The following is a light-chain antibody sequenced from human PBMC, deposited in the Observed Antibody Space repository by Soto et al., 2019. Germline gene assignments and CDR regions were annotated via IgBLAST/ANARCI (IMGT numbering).Light chain of an antibody. J-gene: IGKJ5*01. V-gene: IGKV3-15*01. CDR3: QQYNNSPIT. CDR2: GAS. Sequence: EIVMTQSPATLSVSPGERATLFCRASQSVSSNLAWYQQKPGQAPRLLIYGASTRATGIPARFSGSGSGTEFTLTISSLQSEDFAVYYCQQYNNSPITFGQGTRLEIK. CDR1: QSVSSN.